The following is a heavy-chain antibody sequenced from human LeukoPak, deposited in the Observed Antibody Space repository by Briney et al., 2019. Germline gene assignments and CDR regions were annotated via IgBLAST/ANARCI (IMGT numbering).Heavy chain of an antibody. J-gene: IGHJ4*02. CDR1: GGTFSTYA. V-gene: IGHV1-69*05. CDR3: ARVFARSGEISGSYYYY. Sequence: GASVKVSCKASGGTFSTYAINWVRQAPGQGLEWMGGIIPIFGTANYAQKFPGRVTITTDESTSTAYMELSSLRSEDTAVYYCARVFARSGEISGSYYYYWGQGTLVTVSS. CDR2: IIPIFGTA. D-gene: IGHD1-26*01.